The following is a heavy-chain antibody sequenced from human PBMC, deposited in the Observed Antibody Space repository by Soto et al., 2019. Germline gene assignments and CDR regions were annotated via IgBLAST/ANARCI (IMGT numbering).Heavy chain of an antibody. V-gene: IGHV4-39*01. J-gene: IGHJ5*02. CDR2: SYYSGST. Sequence: QLQLQESGPGLVKPSETLSLTCSVSGGSISGSSYFWGWTRPPPGKGLEWIGSSYYSGSTYYHPSLKSRVTVSVDTSKNQSSLKLSSVTAADTAVYYCVRHPSDLLFDPWGQVTLVTVSS. CDR1: GGSISGSSYF. CDR3: VRHPSDLLFDP. D-gene: IGHD3-9*01.